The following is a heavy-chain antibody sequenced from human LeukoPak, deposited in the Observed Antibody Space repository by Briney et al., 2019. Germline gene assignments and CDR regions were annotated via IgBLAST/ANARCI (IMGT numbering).Heavy chain of an antibody. Sequence: PGGSLRLSCAASGFSLTTYPMNWIRQVPGKGLEWVSHISSDGNTEYYADSVGVRFTMSRDNAKNSLDLHMNSLRTEDTAVYYCARDSVNGPFVTSLESWGQGALVTVSS. CDR1: GFSLTTYP. D-gene: IGHD2-8*01. V-gene: IGHV3-48*03. J-gene: IGHJ4*02. CDR3: ARDSVNGPFVTSLES. CDR2: ISSDGNTE.